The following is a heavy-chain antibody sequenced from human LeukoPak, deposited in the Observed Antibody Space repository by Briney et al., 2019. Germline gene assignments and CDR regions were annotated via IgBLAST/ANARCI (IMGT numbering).Heavy chain of an antibody. CDR1: GGSISSGGYS. D-gene: IGHD3-3*01. V-gene: IGHV4-30-2*01. CDR2: IYHSGST. CDR3: ARLGSDYDFWSGYYRGDYFDY. Sequence: MPSETLSLTCAVSGGSISSGGYSWSWIRQPPGKGLEWIGYIYHSGSTYYNPSLESRVTISVDTSKNQFSLKLSSVTAADTAVYYCARLGSDYDFWSGYYRGDYFDYWGQGTLVTVSS. J-gene: IGHJ4*02.